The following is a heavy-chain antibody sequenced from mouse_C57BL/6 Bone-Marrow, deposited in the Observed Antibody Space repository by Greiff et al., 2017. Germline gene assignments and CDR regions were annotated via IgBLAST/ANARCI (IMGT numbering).Heavy chain of an antibody. Sequence: DVKLVESGGGLVKPGGSLKLSCAASGFTFSSYAMSWVRQTPEKRLEWVATISDGGSYTYYPDNVKGRFTISRDNAKNNLYLQMSHLKSEDTAMYYCARGRITTVVATDYWGQGTTLTVSS. CDR1: GFTFSSYA. CDR3: ARGRITTVVATDY. D-gene: IGHD1-1*01. V-gene: IGHV5-4*03. CDR2: ISDGGSYT. J-gene: IGHJ2*01.